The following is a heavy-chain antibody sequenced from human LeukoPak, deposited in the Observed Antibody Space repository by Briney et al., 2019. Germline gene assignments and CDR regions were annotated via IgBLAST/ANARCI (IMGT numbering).Heavy chain of an antibody. CDR3: ARVGYRYVINAWSRTGLGAYPTKYYYHMDV. J-gene: IGHJ6*03. D-gene: IGHD5-18*01. V-gene: IGHV4-34*01. CDR1: GGSFSCYY. CDR2: IKHSGST. Sequence: SETLSLTCAVYGGSFSCYYWSCIRQPPGKGLECMGEIKHSGSTNYNPSLKSRVTISGDPSTNQFSLKLSSVTAADTAVYFCARVGYRYVINAWSRTGLGAYPTKYYYHMDVWGKGTTVTVSS.